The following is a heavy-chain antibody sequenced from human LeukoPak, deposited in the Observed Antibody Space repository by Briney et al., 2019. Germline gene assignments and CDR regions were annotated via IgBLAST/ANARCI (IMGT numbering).Heavy chain of an antibody. J-gene: IGHJ4*02. Sequence: GGSLRLSCAASGFTFRSYAMSWVRQAPGKGLECVSAISGSGGSTYYADSVKGRFTISRDNSKNTLYLQMNSLGAEDTAVYYCAKDPYSGSYFDYWGQGTLVTVSS. CDR2: ISGSGGST. V-gene: IGHV3-23*01. CDR3: AKDPYSGSYFDY. CDR1: GFTFRSYA. D-gene: IGHD1-26*01.